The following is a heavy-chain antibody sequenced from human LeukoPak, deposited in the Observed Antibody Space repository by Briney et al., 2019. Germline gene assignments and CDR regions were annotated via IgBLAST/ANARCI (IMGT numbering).Heavy chain of an antibody. V-gene: IGHV4-34*01. CDR3: ARGLAAAGKRRFDP. CDR2: INHSGST. Sequence: SETLSLTCAVYGGSFSGYYWSWIRQPPGKGLELNGEINHSGSTNYNPSLKSRVAISVDTSKNQFSLKLSSVTAADTAVYYCARGLAAAGKRRFDPWGQGTLITVSS. J-gene: IGHJ5*02. CDR1: GGSFSGYY. D-gene: IGHD6-13*01.